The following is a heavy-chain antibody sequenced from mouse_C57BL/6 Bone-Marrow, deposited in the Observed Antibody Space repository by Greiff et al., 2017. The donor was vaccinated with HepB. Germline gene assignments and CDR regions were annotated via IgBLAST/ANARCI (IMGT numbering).Heavy chain of an antibody. CDR2: IYPGDGDT. D-gene: IGHD1-1*01. Sequence: VQGVESGPELVKPGASVKISCKASGYAFSSSWMNWVKQRPGKGLEWIGRIYPGDGDTNYNGKFKGKATLTADKSSSTAYMQLSSLTSEDSAVYFCARSGYYGSSGFAYWGQGTLVTVSA. V-gene: IGHV1-82*01. J-gene: IGHJ3*01. CDR3: ARSGYYGSSGFAY. CDR1: GYAFSSSW.